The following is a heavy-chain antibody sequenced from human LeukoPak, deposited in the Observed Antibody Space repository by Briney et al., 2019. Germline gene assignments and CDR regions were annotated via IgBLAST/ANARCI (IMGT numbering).Heavy chain of an antibody. CDR1: GFTSNIYW. J-gene: IGHJ4*02. V-gene: IGHV3-23*01. D-gene: IGHD2-15*01. CDR3: ASQVALGY. Sequence: PGGSLRLSCATSGFTSNIYWMSWVRQAPEKGLEWVSTISGSGGSTYYTDSVRGRFTISRDNAKNTLYLQMNSLRVEDTAMYYCASQVALGYWGQGILVTVSS. CDR2: ISGSGGST.